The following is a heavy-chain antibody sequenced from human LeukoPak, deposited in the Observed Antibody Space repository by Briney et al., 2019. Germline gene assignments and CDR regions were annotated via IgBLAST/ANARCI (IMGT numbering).Heavy chain of an antibody. CDR2: ISYDGSNK. V-gene: IGHV3-30-3*01. Sequence: GRSLRLSCAASGFTFSSYAMHWVRQAPGKGLEWVAVISYDGSNKYYADSVKGRFTISGDNSKNTLYLQMNSLRAEDTAVYYCAKDRQWLAHQPMYYFDYWGQGTLVTVSS. CDR1: GFTFSSYA. D-gene: IGHD6-19*01. J-gene: IGHJ4*02. CDR3: AKDRQWLAHQPMYYFDY.